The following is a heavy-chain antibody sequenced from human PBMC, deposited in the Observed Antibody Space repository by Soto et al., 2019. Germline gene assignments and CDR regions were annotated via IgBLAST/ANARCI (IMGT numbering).Heavy chain of an antibody. Sequence: SVKVSCKASGGTFSSYTISWVRQAPGQGLEWMGRIIPILGIANYAQKFQGRVTITADNSTSTAYMELSSLRSEDTAVYYCARRVPYYDFWSGYYGAFDIWGQGTMVTVSS. V-gene: IGHV1-69*02. J-gene: IGHJ3*02. CDR3: ARRVPYYDFWSGYYGAFDI. CDR1: GGTFSSYT. D-gene: IGHD3-3*01. CDR2: IIPILGIA.